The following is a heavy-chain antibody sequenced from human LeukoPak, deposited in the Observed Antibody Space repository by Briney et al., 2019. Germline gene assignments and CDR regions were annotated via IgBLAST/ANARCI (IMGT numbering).Heavy chain of an antibody. V-gene: IGHV1-69*13. Sequence: SVKVSCKASGGTFSSYAISWVRQAPGQGLEWMGGIIPIFDTAVYAQKFQGRVTVTADESTSTAYMDLSSLTSEDTAVYYCARDGPEGILTGSYYMDVWGKGTTVTISS. CDR1: GGTFSSYA. CDR2: IIPIFDTA. D-gene: IGHD3-9*01. J-gene: IGHJ6*03. CDR3: ARDGPEGILTGSYYMDV.